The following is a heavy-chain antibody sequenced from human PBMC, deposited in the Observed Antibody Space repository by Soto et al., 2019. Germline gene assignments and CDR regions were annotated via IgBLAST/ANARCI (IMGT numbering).Heavy chain of an antibody. CDR3: ARDPGYCSSTSCPPP. Sequence: GGSLRLSCAASGFTFSSYWMSWVRQAPGKGLEWVANIKQDGSEKYYVDSVKGRFTISRDNAKNLLYLQMNSLRAEDTAVYYCARDPGYCSSTSCPPPWGQGTLVTSP. D-gene: IGHD2-2*03. J-gene: IGHJ5*02. V-gene: IGHV3-7*01. CDR1: GFTFSSYW. CDR2: IKQDGSEK.